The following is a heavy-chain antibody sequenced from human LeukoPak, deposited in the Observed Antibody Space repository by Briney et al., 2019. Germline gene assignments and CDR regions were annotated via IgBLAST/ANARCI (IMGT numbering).Heavy chain of an antibody. D-gene: IGHD6-13*01. CDR1: GGSISSYY. V-gene: IGHV4-4*07. Sequence: PSETLSLTCTVSGGSISSYYWSWVRQPAGKGLEWVGRIYASGNTNYNPSLKGRVTMTVDTSKNQFSLNLSSVTAADTAVYYCARGRGSSWYYFDSWGQGTLVTVSS. J-gene: IGHJ4*02. CDR2: IYASGNT. CDR3: ARGRGSSWYYFDS.